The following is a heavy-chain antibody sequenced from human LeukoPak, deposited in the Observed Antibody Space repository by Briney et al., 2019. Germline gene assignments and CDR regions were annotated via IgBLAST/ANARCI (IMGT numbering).Heavy chain of an antibody. D-gene: IGHD1-26*01. Sequence: GGSLRLSCAASGFTFSSYAMYWVRQAPGKGLEWVAFIRYDVNKKYYADSVKGRFTVSRENSRNTVYMQMNSLTSEDTAVYYCAKLLLETGGIGEEFDYWGQGTLVTVSS. J-gene: IGHJ4*02. CDR1: GFTFSSYA. CDR3: AKLLLETGGIGEEFDY. CDR2: IRYDVNKK. V-gene: IGHV3-30*02.